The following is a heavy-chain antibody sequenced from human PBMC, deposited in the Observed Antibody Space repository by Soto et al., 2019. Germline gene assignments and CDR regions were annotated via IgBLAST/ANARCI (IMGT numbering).Heavy chain of an antibody. CDR1: GGTFSSYA. D-gene: IGHD3-22*01. J-gene: IGHJ3*02. V-gene: IGHV1-69*13. CDR3: ARARNDYYDSSGYYGDDAFDI. Sequence: SVKVSCKASGGTFSSYAIGWVRQAPGQGLEWMGGIIPIFGTANYAQKFQGRVTITADESTSTAYMELSSLRSEDTAVYYCARARNDYYDSSGYYGDDAFDIWGQGTMVTVSS. CDR2: IIPIFGTA.